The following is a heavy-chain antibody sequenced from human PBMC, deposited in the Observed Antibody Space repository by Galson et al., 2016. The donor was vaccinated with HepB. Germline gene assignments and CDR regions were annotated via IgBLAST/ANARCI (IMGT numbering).Heavy chain of an antibody. CDR1: GDSVSSNSAA. D-gene: IGHD6-13*01. V-gene: IGHV6-1*01. J-gene: IGHJ6*02. CDR2: TYYRSKWYN. Sequence: CAISGDSVSSNSAAWNWIRQSPSRGLEWLGGTYYRSKWYNDYAVSVKGRITVSSDTSKNQFSLHLNSVTPEDTAVYYCARLIATDDLYGVDVWGQGTTVTVSS. CDR3: ARLIATDDLYGVDV.